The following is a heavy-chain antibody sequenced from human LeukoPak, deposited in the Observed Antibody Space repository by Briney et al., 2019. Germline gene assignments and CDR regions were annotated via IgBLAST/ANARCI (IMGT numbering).Heavy chain of an antibody. D-gene: IGHD1-26*01. J-gene: IGHJ4*02. CDR3: ARRRDSGSLQHFDY. CDR2: ISGSGGTT. V-gene: IGHV3-21*04. CDR1: GFTFSSYS. Sequence: GGSLRLSCAAAGFTFSSYSMNWVRQAPGRGLEWVSAISGSGGTTSYADSVKGRFTISRDNAKNSLYLQMNSLRAEDTAVYYCARRRDSGSLQHFDYWGQGTLVTVSS.